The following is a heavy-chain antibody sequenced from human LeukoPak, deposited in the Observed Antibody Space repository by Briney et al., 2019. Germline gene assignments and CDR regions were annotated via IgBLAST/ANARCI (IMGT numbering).Heavy chain of an antibody. V-gene: IGHV3-48*03. Sequence: GGSLRLSCAASGFTFSSYEMNWVRQAPGKGLEWVSYISSSGSTIYYADSVKGRFTISRDNAKNSLYLQMNSLRAEDTAVYYCAKEGYYDFWSGYYTQRPYYFDYWGQGTLVTVSS. CDR1: GFTFSSYE. CDR2: ISSSGSTI. J-gene: IGHJ4*02. D-gene: IGHD3-3*01. CDR3: AKEGYYDFWSGYYTQRPYYFDY.